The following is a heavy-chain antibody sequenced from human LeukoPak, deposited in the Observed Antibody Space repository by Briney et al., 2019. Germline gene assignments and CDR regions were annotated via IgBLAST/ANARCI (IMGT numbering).Heavy chain of an antibody. V-gene: IGHV1-24*01. Sequence: ASVKVSCKVSGYTLTELSMHWVRQAPGKGLEWMGGFDPEDGETIYAQEFQGRVTMTEDTSTDTAYMELSSLRSEDTAVYYCATDLIYGSGFRDYYYYYGMDVWGQGTTVTVSS. J-gene: IGHJ6*02. CDR2: FDPEDGET. CDR1: GYTLTELS. D-gene: IGHD3-10*01. CDR3: ATDLIYGSGFRDYYYYYGMDV.